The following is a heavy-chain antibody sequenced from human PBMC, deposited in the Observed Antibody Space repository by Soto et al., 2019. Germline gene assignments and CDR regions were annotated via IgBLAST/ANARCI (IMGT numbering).Heavy chain of an antibody. V-gene: IGHV3-73*01. Sequence: PGGSLRLSCAASGFTFSASAMHWVHQASGKGLEWVGRIRSKANYYATAYAASVKGRFTISRDDSKNTAYLQMDSLKNEDTAFYYCTTIPGGVVGPSFEYWGHGSLVTVSS. J-gene: IGHJ4*01. CDR3: TTIPGGVVGPSFEY. D-gene: IGHD3-16*01. CDR1: GFTFSASA. CDR2: IRSKANYYAT.